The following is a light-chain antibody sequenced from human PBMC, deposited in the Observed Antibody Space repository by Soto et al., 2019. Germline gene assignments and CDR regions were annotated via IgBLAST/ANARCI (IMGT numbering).Light chain of an antibody. J-gene: IGKJ4*01. V-gene: IGKV3-11*01. Sequence: EIVLTQSPATLSLSPGERATLSCRASQSINRHLAWYRQKPGQAPRLLIYDASNRATGIPARFSGSGSGTDFTLTISSLEPEDFGVYYCQQRSNSPPVTFGGGTKVEIK. CDR2: DAS. CDR3: QQRSNSPPVT. CDR1: QSINRH.